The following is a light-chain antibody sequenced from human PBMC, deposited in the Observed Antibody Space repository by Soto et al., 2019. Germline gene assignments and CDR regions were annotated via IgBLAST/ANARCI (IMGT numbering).Light chain of an antibody. J-gene: IGLJ3*02. Sequence: NFVLTQPHSVSASPGKTVTISCTRSSGSIASNYVQWYQQRPGSSPTTVIYEDNQRPSGVPDRFSGSIDSSSNSASLAISGLKTEDEADYYCQSFDSRDQVFGGGTKLTVL. V-gene: IGLV6-57*01. CDR3: QSFDSRDQV. CDR1: SGSIASNY. CDR2: EDN.